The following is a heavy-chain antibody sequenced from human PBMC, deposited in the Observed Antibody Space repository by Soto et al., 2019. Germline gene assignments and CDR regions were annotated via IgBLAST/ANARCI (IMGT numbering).Heavy chain of an antibody. CDR3: AKDSRQYYYGMDV. Sequence: EVQLLESGGGLVQPGGSLRLSCAASGFTFSSYAMSWVRQAPGKGLEWVSAISGSGGSTYYAGSVKGRFTISRDNSKNTLYLQMNSLRAEDTAVYYCAKDSRQYYYGMDVWGQGTTVTVSS. V-gene: IGHV3-23*01. J-gene: IGHJ6*02. CDR1: GFTFSSYA. CDR2: ISGSGGST.